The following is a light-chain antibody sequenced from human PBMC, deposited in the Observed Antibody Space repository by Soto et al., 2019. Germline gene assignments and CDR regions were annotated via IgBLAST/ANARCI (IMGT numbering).Light chain of an antibody. CDR1: QGIANY. V-gene: IGKV1-39*01. J-gene: IGKJ1*01. CDR2: GAS. Sequence: DIQMTQSPSSLSASVGDRVTITCRASQGIANYLNWYQQKPGKAPKLLSYGASSLQSGVPSKFSGSGSGTDVTLTISSLQPEDFATYYCQQSFNNPRTFGQGTKVDFK. CDR3: QQSFNNPRT.